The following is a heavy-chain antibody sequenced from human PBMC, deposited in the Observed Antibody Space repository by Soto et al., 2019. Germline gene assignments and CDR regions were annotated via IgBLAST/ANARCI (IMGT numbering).Heavy chain of an antibody. CDR3: ESAAVTTAINWFDP. Sequence: GGSLRLSCAASGFTFSSYSMNWVRQAPGKGLERDSSISSSSSYIYYADTVKGRFTISRDNAKNSLYLQMNSLRAEVIAVYYCESAAVTTAINWFDPWGQGTLVTVSS. J-gene: IGHJ5*02. CDR1: GFTFSSYS. CDR2: ISSSSSYI. V-gene: IGHV3-21*01. D-gene: IGHD4-4*01.